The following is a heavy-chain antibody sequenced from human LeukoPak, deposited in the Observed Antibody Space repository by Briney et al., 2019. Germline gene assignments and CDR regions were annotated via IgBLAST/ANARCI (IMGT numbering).Heavy chain of an antibody. CDR1: GFTVSSNY. CDR3: ARVRIVVVPADRSFDY. Sequence: GGSLRLSCAASGFTVSSNYMSWVRQAPGKGLGWVSVIYSGGSTYYADSVKGRFTISRDNSKNTLYLQMNSLRAEDTAVYYCARVRIVVVPADRSFDYWGQGTLVTVSS. CDR2: IYSGGST. J-gene: IGHJ4*02. D-gene: IGHD2-2*01. V-gene: IGHV3-66*01.